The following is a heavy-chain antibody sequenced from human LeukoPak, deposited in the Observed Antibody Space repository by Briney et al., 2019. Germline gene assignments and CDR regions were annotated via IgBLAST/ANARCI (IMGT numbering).Heavy chain of an antibody. D-gene: IGHD6-13*01. J-gene: IGHJ6*02. Sequence: SETLSLTCAVYGGSFSGYYWSWIRQPPGKGLEWIGEINHSGSTNYNPSLKSRVTISVDTSKNQFSLKLSSVTAADTAVYYCARMSTSSWYSRLWYYYGMDVWGQGTTVTVSS. V-gene: IGHV4-34*01. CDR3: ARMSTSSWYSRLWYYYGMDV. CDR2: INHSGST. CDR1: GGSFSGYY.